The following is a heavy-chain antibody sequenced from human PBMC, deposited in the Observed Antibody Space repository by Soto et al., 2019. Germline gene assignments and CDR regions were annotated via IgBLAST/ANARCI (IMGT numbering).Heavy chain of an antibody. J-gene: IGHJ4*02. V-gene: IGHV3-48*02. Sequence: EVQLVESEGGLVQPGGYLRLSCVASGFSFDRYAMNWVRQAPGKGLEWLSWISVDSVSIEYSDSVTGRFTMSRDDAKNLVYLQMNSLQDEDTAVYYCARDHRWAFDYWGQGTLVTVTS. CDR1: GFSFDRYA. CDR2: ISVDSVSI. CDR3: ARDHRWAFDY. D-gene: IGHD3-16*01.